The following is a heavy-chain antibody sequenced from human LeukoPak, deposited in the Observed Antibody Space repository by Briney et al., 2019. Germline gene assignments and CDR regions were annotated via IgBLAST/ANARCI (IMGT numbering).Heavy chain of an antibody. Sequence: GGSLRLSCAASVFTLSSYAMSWVRQAPGKGLEWVSTINGGGDSTNHADSVKGRFTISRDNSKNTLYLQMNSLRAEDTAVYYCAKRDGYKSGAVDIWGQGTMVTVSS. J-gene: IGHJ3*02. V-gene: IGHV3-23*01. CDR3: AKRDGYKSGAVDI. CDR1: VFTLSSYA. D-gene: IGHD5-24*01. CDR2: INGGGDST.